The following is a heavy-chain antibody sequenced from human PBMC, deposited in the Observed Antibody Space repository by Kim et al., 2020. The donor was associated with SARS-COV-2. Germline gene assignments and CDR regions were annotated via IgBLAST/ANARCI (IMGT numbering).Heavy chain of an antibody. Sequence: GESLKISCKGSGYSFTSYWIGWVRQMPGKGLEWMGIIYPGDSDTRYSPSFQGQVTISADKSISTAYLQWSSLKASDTAMYYCARRGLRYFDWLAGYDAFDIWGQGTMVTVSS. J-gene: IGHJ3*02. CDR2: IYPGDSDT. CDR1: GYSFTSYW. CDR3: ARRGLRYFDWLAGYDAFDI. V-gene: IGHV5-51*01. D-gene: IGHD3-9*01.